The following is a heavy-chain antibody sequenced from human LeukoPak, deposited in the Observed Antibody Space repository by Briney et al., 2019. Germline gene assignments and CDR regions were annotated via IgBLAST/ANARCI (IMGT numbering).Heavy chain of an antibody. CDR3: ARAGQWELRGKDAFDI. Sequence: SVKVSCKASGGTFSSYAISWVRQAPGQGLEWMGGIIPIFGTANYAQKFQGRVTVTADESTSTAYMELSSLRAEDTAVYYCARAGQWELRGKDAFDIWGQGTMVTVSS. V-gene: IGHV1-69*13. CDR1: GGTFSSYA. J-gene: IGHJ3*02. D-gene: IGHD1-26*01. CDR2: IIPIFGTA.